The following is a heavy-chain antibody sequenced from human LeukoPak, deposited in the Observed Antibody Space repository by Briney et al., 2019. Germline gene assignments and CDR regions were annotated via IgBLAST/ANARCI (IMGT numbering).Heavy chain of an antibody. CDR3: ARDLVTVNKGFDI. D-gene: IGHD4-17*01. CDR2: IPYIGTP. CDR1: DDSFSINY. Sequence: SETRSLARVVYDDSFSINYSTWNRQPAGGVREWIGYIPYIGTPTYNPSLESRVNISIDTSKNQFSLKLSSVTAADTAVYYCARDLVTVNKGFDIWGKGTMVSVSS. J-gene: IGHJ3*02. V-gene: IGHV4-59*01.